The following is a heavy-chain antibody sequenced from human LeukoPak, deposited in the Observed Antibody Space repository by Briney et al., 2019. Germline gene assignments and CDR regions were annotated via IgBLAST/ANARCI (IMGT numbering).Heavy chain of an antibody. J-gene: IGHJ4*02. CDR1: GFTFSSYW. CDR2: IKQDGSEK. Sequence: GGSLRLSCAASGFTFSSYWMSWVRQAPGKGLEWVANIKQDGSEKYYVDSVKGRFTISRDNAKNSLYLQMNSLRAEDTAVYYYARVLAYYASGSYSYFDYWGQGTLVTVSS. D-gene: IGHD3-10*01. CDR3: ARVLAYYASGSYSYFDY. V-gene: IGHV3-7*03.